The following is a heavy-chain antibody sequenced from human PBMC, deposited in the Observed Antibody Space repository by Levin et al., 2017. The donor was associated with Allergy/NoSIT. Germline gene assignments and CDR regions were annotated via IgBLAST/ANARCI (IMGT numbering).Heavy chain of an antibody. CDR3: ARDPHYYDSTGGRVWALDI. D-gene: IGHD3-22*01. CDR2: VYYTGII. Sequence: PSETLSLTCTVSGGSITSDYWSWIRQPPGKGLEWIGNVYYTGIISYNPSLRSRVTISVDTSKNQLSLKLTSVTAADTAVYYCARDPHYYDSTGGRVWALDIWGQGTLVTVSA. CDR1: GGSITSDY. J-gene: IGHJ3*02. V-gene: IGHV4-59*01.